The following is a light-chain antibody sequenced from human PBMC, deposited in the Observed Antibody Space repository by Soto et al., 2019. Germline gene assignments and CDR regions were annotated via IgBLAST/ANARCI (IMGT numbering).Light chain of an antibody. CDR1: SSDVGSYNL. V-gene: IGLV2-23*02. J-gene: IGLJ3*02. Sequence: QSALTQPASVSGSPGQSITISCTGTSSDVGSYNLVSWYQQHPGKAPKLMIYEVSKRPSGVSNRFSGSKSGNTASLTISGRQAEDEADYYCCSYAGSSTWVLGGGTKLTVL. CDR2: EVS. CDR3: CSYAGSSTWV.